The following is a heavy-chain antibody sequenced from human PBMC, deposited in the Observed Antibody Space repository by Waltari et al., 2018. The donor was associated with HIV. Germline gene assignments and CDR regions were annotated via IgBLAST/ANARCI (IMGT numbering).Heavy chain of an antibody. CDR3: VKDSGRAADVFDL. CDR2: IRGGGET. J-gene: IGHJ3*01. Sequence: QLLESGGGLVEPGGSLRLSCADSGFTFTAFAMDWVRQAPGKGLEWVSAIRGGGETFYADSVKGRFTISRDNSKNTLYLQMNSLRADDAAVYYCVKDSGRAADVFDLWGQGTMVTVSS. V-gene: IGHV3-23*01. CDR1: GFTFTAFA. D-gene: IGHD3-10*01.